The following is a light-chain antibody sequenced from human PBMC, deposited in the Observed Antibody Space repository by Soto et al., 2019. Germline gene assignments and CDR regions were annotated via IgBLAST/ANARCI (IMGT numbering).Light chain of an antibody. CDR2: DAS. J-gene: IGKJ2*01. CDR1: QGISTW. CDR3: QHYYSYSYT. Sequence: DIQMTQSPSSLSASVGDRVTITCRATQGISTWLAWYQQKPGKAPKVLIYDASSLESGVPSRFSGSGSGTEFTLTIGSLQPDDFATYYCQHYYSYSYTFGQGTKVDIK. V-gene: IGKV1-5*01.